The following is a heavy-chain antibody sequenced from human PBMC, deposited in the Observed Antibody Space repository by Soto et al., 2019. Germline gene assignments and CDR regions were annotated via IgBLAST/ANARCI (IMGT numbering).Heavy chain of an antibody. CDR2: ISSSSSTI. V-gene: IGHV3-48*02. CDR1: GFTLRSYS. J-gene: IGHJ6*02. Sequence: GGSLRLSCAASGFTLRSYSMNWVRQARGKGLEWVSYISSSSSTIYYADSVKGRFTISRDNAKNSLYLQMNSLRDEDTAVYYCARELYYDFWSGYEMYYGTDVWGQGTTVTVSS. CDR3: ARELYYDFWSGYEMYYGTDV. D-gene: IGHD3-3*01.